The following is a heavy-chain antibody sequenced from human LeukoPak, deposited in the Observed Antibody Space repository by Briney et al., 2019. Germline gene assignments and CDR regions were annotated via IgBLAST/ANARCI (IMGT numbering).Heavy chain of an antibody. CDR3: AKVQALGYCSSSSCYYFDY. J-gene: IGHJ4*02. CDR1: GFTFSSYA. V-gene: IGHV3-23*01. CDR2: INGSGGST. D-gene: IGHD2-2*01. Sequence: GGSLRLSCAASGFTFSSYAMSWVRQAPGKGLEWVSAINGSGGSTYYADSVKGRFAISRDNSKNTLYLQMNSLRAEDTAVYYCAKVQALGYCSSSSCYYFDYWGQGTLVTVSS.